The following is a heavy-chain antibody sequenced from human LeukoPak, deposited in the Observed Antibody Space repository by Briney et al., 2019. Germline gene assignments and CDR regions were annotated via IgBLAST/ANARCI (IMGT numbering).Heavy chain of an antibody. Sequence: PSETLSLTCAVYGGSFSGYYWSWIRQPPGKGLEWIGEINHSGSTNYNPSLKSRVTISVDTSKNQFSLKLSSVTAADTAVYYRARGPVVLRYYYFDYWGQGTLVTVSS. V-gene: IGHV4-34*01. CDR3: ARGPVVLRYYYFDY. CDR2: INHSGST. J-gene: IGHJ4*02. D-gene: IGHD3-9*01. CDR1: GGSFSGYY.